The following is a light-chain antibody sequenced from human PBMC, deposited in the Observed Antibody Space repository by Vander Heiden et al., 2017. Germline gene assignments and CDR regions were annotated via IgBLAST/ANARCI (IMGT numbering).Light chain of an antibody. CDR3: GTWDSSLIAGV. Sequence: QSVLTQPPSVSAAPGQKVAISCSGSSSNIGSNYVSWYQQLPGTAPKLLIYDNNKRPSGIPDRFSGSKSGTSATLGITGLQTGDEADYYCGTWDSSLIAGVFGGGTNLT. CDR1: SSNIGSNY. V-gene: IGLV1-51*01. CDR2: DNN. J-gene: IGLJ2*01.